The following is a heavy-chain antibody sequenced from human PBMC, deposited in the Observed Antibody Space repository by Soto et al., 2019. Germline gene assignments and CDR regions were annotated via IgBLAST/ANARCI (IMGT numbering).Heavy chain of an antibody. CDR1: GYSFSSSW. CDR3: ARRESSSSWYYFDY. V-gene: IGHV5-51*01. CDR2: IYPGDSDT. D-gene: IGHD6-13*01. Sequence: PGESLKISCKGSGYSFSSSWIGWVRQMPGKGLEWMGIIYPGDSDTRYSPSFQGQVTISTDKSISTAYLQWSSLKASDTAIYYCARRESSSSWYYFDYWGQGTLVTVSS. J-gene: IGHJ4*02.